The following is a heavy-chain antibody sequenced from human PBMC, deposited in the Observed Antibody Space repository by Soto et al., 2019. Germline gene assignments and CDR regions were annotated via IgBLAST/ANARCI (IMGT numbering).Heavy chain of an antibody. CDR1: GFTFSSYG. D-gene: IGHD2-15*01. CDR3: AKDLSGGETGDAFDI. CDR2: ISYDGSNK. V-gene: IGHV3-30*18. Sequence: QVQLVESGGGVVQPGRSLRLSCAASGFTFSSYGMHWVRQAPGKGLEWVAVISYDGSNKYYADSVKGRFTISRDNSKNTLNLQMNSLRAEDTAVYYCAKDLSGGETGDAFDIWGQGTIVTVSS. J-gene: IGHJ3*02.